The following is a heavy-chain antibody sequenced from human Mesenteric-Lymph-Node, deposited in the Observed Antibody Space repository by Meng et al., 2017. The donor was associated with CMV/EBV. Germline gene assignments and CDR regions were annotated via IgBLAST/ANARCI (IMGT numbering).Heavy chain of an antibody. J-gene: IGHJ4*02. CDR1: GGSMSDYY. V-gene: IGHV4-59*01. Sequence: SETLSLTCIVSGGSMSDYYWSWIRQPPGKGLEWIGYIYDSGRTKYNSSLKSRVTISVDTSNNQFSLKLTSVTAADTAVYYCAVTNWEKVDYWGQGTLVTVSS. CDR3: AVTNWEKVDY. CDR2: IYDSGRT. D-gene: IGHD7-27*01.